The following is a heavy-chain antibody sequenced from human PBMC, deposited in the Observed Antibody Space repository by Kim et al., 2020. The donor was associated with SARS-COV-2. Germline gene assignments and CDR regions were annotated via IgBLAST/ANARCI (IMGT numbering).Heavy chain of an antibody. D-gene: IGHD3-16*02. CDR3: AKDYFTFGGVIAPYDY. CDR1: GFTFGNYG. Sequence: GGSLRLSCAASGFTFGNYGMSWVRQVPGKGLEWVSGINWGGSKTEYADSVKGRFTISRDNAKNSLHLQMNSLRAEDTAFYYCAKDYFTFGGVIAPYDYWGQGTLVTVSS. CDR2: INWGGSKT. V-gene: IGHV3-20*04. J-gene: IGHJ4*02.